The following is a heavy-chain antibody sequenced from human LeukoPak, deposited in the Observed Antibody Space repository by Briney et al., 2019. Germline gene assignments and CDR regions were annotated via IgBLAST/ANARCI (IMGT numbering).Heavy chain of an antibody. CDR3: ARDFYSGSYYFDY. CDR2: IYTSGST. CDR1: GGSISSYY. J-gene: IGHJ4*02. D-gene: IGHD1-26*01. Sequence: SETLSLTRTVSGGSISSYYRSWIRQPAGKGLEWIGRIYTSGSTNYNPSLKSRVTMSVDTSKNQFSLKLSSVTAADTAVYYCARDFYSGSYYFDYWGQGTLVTVSS. V-gene: IGHV4-4*07.